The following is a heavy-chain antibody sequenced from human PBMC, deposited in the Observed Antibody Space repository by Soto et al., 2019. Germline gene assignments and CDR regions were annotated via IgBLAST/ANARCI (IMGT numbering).Heavy chain of an antibody. CDR2: IIPIFGTA. CDR1: GGTFSSYA. D-gene: IGHD2-2*01. V-gene: IGHV1-69*13. Sequence: SVKVSCKASGGTFSSYAISWVRQAPGQGLEWMGGIIPIFGTANYAQKFQGRVTITADESTSTAYMELSSLRSEDTAVYYCAGSFIVVVPAAINYWGQGTLVTVSS. CDR3: AGSFIVVVPAAINY. J-gene: IGHJ4*02.